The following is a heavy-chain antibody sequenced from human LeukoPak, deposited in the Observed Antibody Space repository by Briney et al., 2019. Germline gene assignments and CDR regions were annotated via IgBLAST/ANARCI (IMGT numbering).Heavy chain of an antibody. J-gene: IGHJ4*02. Sequence: PSETLSLTCTVSGGSISSSSYCWGWIRQPPGKGLEWIGTIHSGGSTYYNPSLKSRVTISVDTSKNQLSLNLSSVTAADTAVYYCARGRVYSSSWYPDYWGQGTLVTVSS. CDR2: IHSGGST. V-gene: IGHV4-39*01. CDR3: ARGRVYSSSWYPDY. D-gene: IGHD6-13*01. CDR1: GGSISSSSYC.